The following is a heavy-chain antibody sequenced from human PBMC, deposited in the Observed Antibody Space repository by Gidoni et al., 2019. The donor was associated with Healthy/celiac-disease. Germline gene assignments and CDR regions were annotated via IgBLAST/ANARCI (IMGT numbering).Heavy chain of an antibody. CDR2: IYYRGST. CDR3: ARHGPNYDFWSGYYRRAWGFFDY. Sequence: QVQLQESGPGLVKPSQTLSLTCTVAGGSISSGEYYGSWIRQPPGKGLEWIGYIYYRGSTYYNPSLKSRVTISVDTSKNQFSLKLSSVTAADTAVYYCARHGPNYDFWSGYYRRAWGFFDYWGQGTLVTVSS. D-gene: IGHD3-3*01. V-gene: IGHV4-30-4*01. CDR1: GGSISSGEYY. J-gene: IGHJ4*02.